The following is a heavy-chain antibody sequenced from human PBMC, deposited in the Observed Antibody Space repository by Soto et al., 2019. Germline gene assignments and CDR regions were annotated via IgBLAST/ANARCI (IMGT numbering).Heavy chain of an antibody. V-gene: IGHV3-21*02. Sequence: EVQLVESGGGLVKPGGSLRLSCAASGFSFSSYSMTWVRQAPGKGLEWVASIADSSSYIYYADSVKGRFTIFRDNGKNSLYLRMNSLRADDTAVYYCARAAYYYDSSVLRRHCDYWGQGTLVTVSS. CDR3: ARAAYYYDSSVLRRHCDY. D-gene: IGHD3-22*01. CDR1: GFSFSSYS. J-gene: IGHJ4*02. CDR2: IADSSSYI.